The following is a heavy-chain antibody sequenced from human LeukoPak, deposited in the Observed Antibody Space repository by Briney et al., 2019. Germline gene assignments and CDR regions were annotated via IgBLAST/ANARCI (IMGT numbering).Heavy chain of an antibody. Sequence: SETLSLTCTVSGGAISSYYWSWIRQPPGKGLEWIGYIYYSGSTNYSPSLKSRVTISVDTSKNQFSPKLSSVTAADTAVYYCARWDLNCSSTSCHNWFDPWGQGTLVTV. V-gene: IGHV4-59*01. J-gene: IGHJ5*02. CDR1: GGAISSYY. D-gene: IGHD2-2*01. CDR3: ARWDLNCSSTSCHNWFDP. CDR2: IYYSGST.